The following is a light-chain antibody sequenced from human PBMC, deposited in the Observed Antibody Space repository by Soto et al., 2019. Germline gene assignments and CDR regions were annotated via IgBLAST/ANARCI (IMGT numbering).Light chain of an antibody. CDR3: QQLNSYPRT. CDR2: AAF. J-gene: IGKJ1*01. V-gene: IGKV1-9*01. CDR1: QGINSY. Sequence: DIQLTQSPSVLSASVGDRVTITCRASQGINSYLAWYQQKPGKVPKLLIYAAFTLHSGVPSRFSGSGSGTEFTLTISSLQPEDFATYYCQQLNSYPRTFGQGTKVDIK.